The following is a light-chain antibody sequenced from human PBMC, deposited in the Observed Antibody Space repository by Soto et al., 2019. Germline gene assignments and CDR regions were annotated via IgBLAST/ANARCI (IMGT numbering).Light chain of an antibody. CDR2: AAS. J-gene: IGKJ4*01. CDR1: QGISSY. V-gene: IGKV1-9*01. Sequence: DIQLTQSPSFLSASVGDRVTITYRASQGISSYLAWYQQKPGKAPKLLIYAASTLQSGVPSRFSGSGSGTEFPLTISSLQPEDFATYYCQQLNSYLPLTFGGGTKVEIK. CDR3: QQLNSYLPLT.